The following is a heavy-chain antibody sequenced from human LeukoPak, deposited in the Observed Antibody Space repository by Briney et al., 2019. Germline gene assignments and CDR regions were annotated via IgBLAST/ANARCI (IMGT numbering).Heavy chain of an antibody. V-gene: IGHV4-34*09. D-gene: IGHD5-24*01. CDR2: INHSGST. Sequence: SETLSLTCAVYGGSFSGYYWSWIRQPPGKGLEWIGEINHSGSTNYNPSLKSRVTISVDTSKNQFSLKLSSVTAADTAVYYCAREGDGYNYANAFDIWGQGTMVTVSS. CDR1: GGSFSGYY. J-gene: IGHJ3*02. CDR3: AREGDGYNYANAFDI.